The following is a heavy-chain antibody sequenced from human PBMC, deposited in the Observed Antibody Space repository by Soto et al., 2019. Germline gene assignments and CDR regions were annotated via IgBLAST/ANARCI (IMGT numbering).Heavy chain of an antibody. CDR1: GYTFTSYY. CDR3: ARDGGLRSGYDFSDAFDI. Sequence: QVQLVQSGAEVKKPGASVKVSCKASGYTFTSYYMYWVRQAPGQGLEWMGIINPSGGSTSYAQKFQGRVTMTRDTSTSTVYMELSSLRSEDTAVYYCARDGGLRSGYDFSDAFDIWGQGTMVTVSS. J-gene: IGHJ3*02. D-gene: IGHD5-12*01. V-gene: IGHV1-46*03. CDR2: INPSGGST.